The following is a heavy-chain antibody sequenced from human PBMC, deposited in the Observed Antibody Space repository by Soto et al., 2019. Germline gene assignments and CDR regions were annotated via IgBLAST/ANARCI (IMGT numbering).Heavy chain of an antibody. CDR3: AGRCDGTTCLGHFAY. D-gene: IGHD2-2*01. CDR2: IIPIFGTA. V-gene: IGHV1-69*06. CDR1: GCTFNNYL. Sequence: SVNVSCKSSGCTFNNYLINWVRQAPGQGLEWMAGIIPIFGTANYAQKFQGRVTITADKSTSTAYMELNSLRSEDTAVYYCAGRCDGTTCLGHFAYWGQGTRVTVPS. J-gene: IGHJ4*02.